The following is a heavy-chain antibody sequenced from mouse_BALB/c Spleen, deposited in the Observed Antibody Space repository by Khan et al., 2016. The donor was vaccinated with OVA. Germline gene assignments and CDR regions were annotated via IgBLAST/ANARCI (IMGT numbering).Heavy chain of an antibody. CDR1: GYSFTSYYA. Sequence: EVKLLESGPGLLKPSPSLSLSCTVTGYSFTSYYAWNCIRKFPGNKLWCMYFIGYSGSTTYNPSLRGRITFTRDTSTNKSFLQLSSLTTEDTATYYCASGRLLLRHPDYFDYWGQGTILTVSA. CDR2: IGYSGST. D-gene: IGHD1-1*01. V-gene: IGHV3-2*02. J-gene: IGHJ2*01. CDR3: ASGRLLLRHPDYFDY.